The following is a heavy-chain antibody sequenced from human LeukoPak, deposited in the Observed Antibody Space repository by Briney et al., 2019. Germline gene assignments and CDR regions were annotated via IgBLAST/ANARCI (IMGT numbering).Heavy chain of an antibody. Sequence: ASVNVSFKASGYSFSNYAIHWVRQAPGQRLEWMGWINAVNGNTKYSQKFQGRVTITRDTSASTAYMELSSLISEDTAIYYCARTGIVKPSTNVFDNWGQGTMVTVSS. D-gene: IGHD1-26*01. CDR1: GYSFSNYA. CDR2: INAVNGNT. CDR3: ARTGIVKPSTNVFDN. V-gene: IGHV1-3*01. J-gene: IGHJ3*02.